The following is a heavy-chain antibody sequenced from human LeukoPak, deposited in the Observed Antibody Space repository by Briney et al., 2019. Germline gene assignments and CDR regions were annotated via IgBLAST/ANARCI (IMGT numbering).Heavy chain of an antibody. CDR1: GFTFSSYA. Sequence: GGSLRLSCAASGFTFSSYAMSWVRQAPGKGLEWVSGFSGGDGSTSYADSVKGRFTISRDNSKNALYLQMNSLRAEDTAVYYCAKGKVVPATIYDYWGQGTLVTVSS. D-gene: IGHD2-2*02. CDR3: AKGKVVPATIYDY. CDR2: FSGGDGST. V-gene: IGHV3-23*01. J-gene: IGHJ4*02.